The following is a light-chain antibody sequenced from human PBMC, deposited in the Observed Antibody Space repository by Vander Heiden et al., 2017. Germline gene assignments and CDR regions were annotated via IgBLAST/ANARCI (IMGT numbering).Light chain of an antibody. V-gene: IGKV1-9*01. CDR3: QQFNSFPLT. CDR2: AAS. Sequence: DIQLTQSPSFLSASVGDRVTITCRASQGIGSHLAWYQQKPGKAPKLLIYAASSLQSGVPSRFSGSGSGTEFTLTISSRQPEDFAATYYCQQFNSFPLTFGGGTRVEIK. CDR1: QGIGSH. J-gene: IGKJ4*01.